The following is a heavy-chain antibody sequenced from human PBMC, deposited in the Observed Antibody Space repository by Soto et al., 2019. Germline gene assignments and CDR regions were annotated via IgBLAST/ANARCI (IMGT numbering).Heavy chain of an antibody. Sequence: QVQLQESGPGLVKPSETLSLTCTVSGAPITTTKWWAWVRLPPGKGLEWIGELSRGDERSSNPSLEGRFTMSLDKSNNHFSLKLTSVTAADTAIYSCVTQTISYTWGVWGRGTSVTVSS. CDR1: GAPITTTKW. V-gene: IGHV4-4*02. CDR2: LSRGDER. J-gene: IGHJ6*02. CDR3: VTQTISYTWGV. D-gene: IGHD3-16*01.